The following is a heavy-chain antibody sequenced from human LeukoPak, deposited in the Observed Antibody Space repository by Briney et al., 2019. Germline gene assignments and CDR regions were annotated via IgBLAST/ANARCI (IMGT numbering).Heavy chain of an antibody. CDR3: ARGHGYNSPPHN. CDR2: IYYSGST. D-gene: IGHD5-24*01. Sequence: SETLSLTCTVSGGSISSSSYYWGWIRQPPGKGLEWIGSIYYSGSTYYNPSLKSRVTISVDTSKNQFSLKLSSVTAADTAVYYCARGHGYNSPPHNWGQGTLVTVSS. J-gene: IGHJ4*02. CDR1: GGSISSSSYY. V-gene: IGHV4-39*07.